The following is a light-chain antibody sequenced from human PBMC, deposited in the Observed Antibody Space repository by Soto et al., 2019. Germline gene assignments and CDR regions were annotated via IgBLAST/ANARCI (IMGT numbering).Light chain of an antibody. CDR2: DNN. Sequence: QSVLTQPPSVSAAPGQKVTISCSGSSSNIGNNYVSWYQQIPGTAPKLLIYDNNKRPSGIPDRFSGSKSGTSATLGITGLQTGDEGDYYCGTWDSSLSAVVFGGGTQLTVL. V-gene: IGLV1-51*01. CDR3: GTWDSSLSAVV. J-gene: IGLJ2*01. CDR1: SSNIGNNY.